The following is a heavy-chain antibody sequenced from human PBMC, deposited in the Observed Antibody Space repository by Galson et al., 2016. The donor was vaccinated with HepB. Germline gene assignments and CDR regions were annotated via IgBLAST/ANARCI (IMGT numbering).Heavy chain of an antibody. J-gene: IGHJ6*02. CDR2: DGSST. V-gene: IGHV3-74*01. CDR1: GFILSGHW. Sequence: SLRLSCAASGFILSGHWMHWVRQVPGKGLVWVSGDGSSTNYADSVKGRFTVSRDNAKNTLDLQMNSLRAEDTAVYFCARGRYYGMDVWGQGTTVTVSS. CDR3: ARGRYYGMDV.